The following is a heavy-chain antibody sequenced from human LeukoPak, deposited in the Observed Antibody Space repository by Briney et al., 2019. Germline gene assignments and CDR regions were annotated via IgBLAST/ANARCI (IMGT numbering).Heavy chain of an antibody. Sequence: GGSLRLSCAASRFTFSTYGMHWVRQAPGKGLEWVAVISYDGSYESYADSVKGRFTISRDNSKNTLYLQMNSLRVEDTAVYYCAKGGPPTGASPRPWDFNYWGQGALVTVSS. CDR3: AKGGPPTGASPRPWDFNY. V-gene: IGHV3-30*18. CDR1: RFTFSTYG. D-gene: IGHD1-26*01. CDR2: ISYDGSYE. J-gene: IGHJ4*02.